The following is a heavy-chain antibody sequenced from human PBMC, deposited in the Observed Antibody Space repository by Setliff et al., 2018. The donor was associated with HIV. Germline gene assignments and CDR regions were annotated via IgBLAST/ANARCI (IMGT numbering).Heavy chain of an antibody. J-gene: IGHJ4*02. Sequence: GGSLRLSCAASGFTFSSFTMNWVRQAPGKGLEWVSSINSRSTYRYYAASAKGRFTISRDNPKNSLYLQMNSLRAEDTAVYYCARDPDYYDDSGYSGGDYWGQGTLVTVSS. CDR2: INSRSTYR. D-gene: IGHD3-22*01. CDR3: ARDPDYYDDSGYSGGDY. CDR1: GFTFSSFT. V-gene: IGHV3-21*01.